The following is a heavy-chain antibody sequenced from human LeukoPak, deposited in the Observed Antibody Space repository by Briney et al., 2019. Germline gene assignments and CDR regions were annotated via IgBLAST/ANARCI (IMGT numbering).Heavy chain of an antibody. J-gene: IGHJ6*02. Sequence: SETLSLTCTVSGGSISSYYWSWIRQPPGKGLEWIGYIYYSGSTNYNPSLKSRVTISVDTSKNQFSLKLSSVTAADTAVHYCARAGHCSGGSCYSRVYYYYGMDVWGQGTTVTVSS. CDR3: ARAGHCSGGSCYSRVYYYYGMDV. CDR2: IYYSGST. CDR1: GGSISSYY. V-gene: IGHV4-59*12. D-gene: IGHD2-15*01.